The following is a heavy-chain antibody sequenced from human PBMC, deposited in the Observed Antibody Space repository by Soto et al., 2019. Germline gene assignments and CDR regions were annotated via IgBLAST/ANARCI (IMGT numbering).Heavy chain of an antibody. CDR3: ARKAGTTVVPYYYYYYMDV. J-gene: IGHJ6*03. CDR2: MNPNSGNT. CDR1: GYTFTSYD. V-gene: IGHV1-8*01. Sequence: ASVQVSCKASGYTFTSYDINWVRQATGQGLEWMGWMNPNSGNTGYAQKFQGRVTMTRNTSISTAYMELSSLRSEDTAAYYCARKAGTTVVPYYYYYYMDVWGKGTTVTVSS. D-gene: IGHD4-17*01.